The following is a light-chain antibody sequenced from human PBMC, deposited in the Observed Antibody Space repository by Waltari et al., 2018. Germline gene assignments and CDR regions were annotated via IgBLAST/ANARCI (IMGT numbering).Light chain of an antibody. CDR1: QSVRNSY. J-gene: IGKJ1*01. CDR3: HQYGTSPRT. CDR2: GAS. V-gene: IGKV3-20*01. Sequence: EIVLTQSPGTLSLSPGERATLPCRASQSVRNSYLAWYQQKLGQAPRLLIYGASSRATGIPDRFSGSGSGTDFSLTISRLEPEDFAVYYCHQYGTSPRTFGQGTKVEIK.